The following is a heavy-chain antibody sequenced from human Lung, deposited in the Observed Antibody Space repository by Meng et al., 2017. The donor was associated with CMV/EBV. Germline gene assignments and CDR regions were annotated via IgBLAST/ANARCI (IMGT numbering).Heavy chain of an antibody. CDR3: ARPAHDYSTSFDY. CDR2: INSDGSST. V-gene: IGHV3-74*01. CDR1: GFTFSSYW. Sequence: GEXXKISCAASGFTFSSYWMHWVRQAPGKGLVWVSRINSDGSSTSYADSVKGRFTISRDNAKNTLYLQMNSLRADDTAGYYCARPAHDYSTSFDYWGQGTLVTVSS. J-gene: IGHJ4*02. D-gene: IGHD4-11*01.